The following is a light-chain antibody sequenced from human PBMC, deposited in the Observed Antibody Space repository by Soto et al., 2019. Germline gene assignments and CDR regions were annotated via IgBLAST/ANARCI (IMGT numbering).Light chain of an antibody. CDR3: QQRSNWPVT. Sequence: EIVLTQSPATLSLSPGEGATLSCRASQSVSSYLAWYQQKPGQAPRLLIYDASNRATGIPARFSGSGYGTDFTLIISSLEPEDFAVYCCQQRSNWPVTFGLGTKVEV. V-gene: IGKV3-11*01. CDR2: DAS. CDR1: QSVSSY. J-gene: IGKJ1*01.